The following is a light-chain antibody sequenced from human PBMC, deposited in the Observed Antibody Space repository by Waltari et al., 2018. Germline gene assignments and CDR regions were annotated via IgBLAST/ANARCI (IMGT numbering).Light chain of an antibody. V-gene: IGLV2-14*01. CDR1: SSDVGSYNY. Sequence: QSALTQPASVSGSPGQSITISCTGTSSDVGSYNYVSWYQKHPGKAPKLMIYDVTKRPSGVSNRFSGSKSGNTASLTISGLQAEDEADYYCSSYTSSSTWVFGGGTKLTVL. J-gene: IGLJ3*02. CDR3: SSYTSSSTWV. CDR2: DVT.